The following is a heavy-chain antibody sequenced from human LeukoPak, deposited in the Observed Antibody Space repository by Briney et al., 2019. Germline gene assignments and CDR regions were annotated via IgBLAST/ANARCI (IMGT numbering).Heavy chain of an antibody. CDR3: ARVYNWNNWFDP. CDR2: IIPIFGTA. Sequence: SVEVSCKASGGTFSSYAISWVRQAPGQGLEWMGRIIPIFGTANYAQKFQGRVTITTDESTSTAYMELSSLRSEDTAVYYCARVYNWNNWFDPWGQGTLVTVSS. J-gene: IGHJ5*02. V-gene: IGHV1-69*05. CDR1: GGTFSSYA. D-gene: IGHD1-20*01.